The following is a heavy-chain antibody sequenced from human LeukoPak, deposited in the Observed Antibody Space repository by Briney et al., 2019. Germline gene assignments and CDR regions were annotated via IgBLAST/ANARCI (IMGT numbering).Heavy chain of an antibody. D-gene: IGHD3-10*01. V-gene: IGHV1-18*01. CDR3: ARELVWFGELWWGATREVYYFDY. CDR2: ISAYNGNT. CDR1: GYTSTSYG. Sequence: GASVKVSCKASGYTSTSYGISWVRQAPGQGLEWMGWISAYNGNTNYAQKLQGRVTMTTDTSTSTAYMELRSLKSDDTAVYYCARELVWFGELWWGATREVYYFDYWGQGTLVTVSS. J-gene: IGHJ4*02.